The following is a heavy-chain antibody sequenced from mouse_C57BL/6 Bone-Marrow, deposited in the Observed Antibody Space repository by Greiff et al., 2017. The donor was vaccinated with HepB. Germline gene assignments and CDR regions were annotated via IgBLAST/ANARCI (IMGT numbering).Heavy chain of an antibody. Sequence: VKLVESGPELVKPGASVKISCKASGYSFTSYYIHWVKQRPGQGLEWIGWIYPGSGNTKYNEKFKGKATLTADTSSSTAYMQLSSLTSEDSAVYYCARGRGFAYWGQGTLVTVSA. CDR2: IYPGSGNT. CDR3: ARGRGFAY. CDR1: GYSFTSYY. J-gene: IGHJ3*01. D-gene: IGHD3-3*01. V-gene: IGHV1-66*01.